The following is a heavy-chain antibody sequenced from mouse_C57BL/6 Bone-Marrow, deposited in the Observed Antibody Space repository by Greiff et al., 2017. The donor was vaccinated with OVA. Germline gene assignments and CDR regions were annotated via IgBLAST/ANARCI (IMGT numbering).Heavy chain of an antibody. CDR3: TALAYDYYAMDY. V-gene: IGHV14-4*01. Sequence: VQLQQSGAELVRPGASVKLSCTASGFNIKDDYMHWVKQRPEQGLEWIGWIDPENGDTEYASKFQGKAPITADTSSNTAYLQLSSLTSEDTAVYYCTALAYDYYAMDYWGQGTSVTVSS. J-gene: IGHJ4*01. CDR2: IDPENGDT. D-gene: IGHD6-5*01. CDR1: GFNIKDDY.